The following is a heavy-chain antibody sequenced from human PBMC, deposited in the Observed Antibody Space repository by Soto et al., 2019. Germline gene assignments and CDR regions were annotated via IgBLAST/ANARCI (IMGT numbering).Heavy chain of an antibody. CDR3: ASLQAGFGELYIDY. V-gene: IGHV4-39*01. Sequence: QLQLQESGPGLVKPSETLSLTCTVSGGSISSSGYYWGWIRQPPGKGLEYIGNIYYSGSTYYNPSLKSRVTISVDTSKNQFSLKLNSVTAADTAVYYCASLQAGFGELYIDYWGQGTLVTVSS. J-gene: IGHJ4*02. D-gene: IGHD3-10*01. CDR2: IYYSGST. CDR1: GGSISSSGYY.